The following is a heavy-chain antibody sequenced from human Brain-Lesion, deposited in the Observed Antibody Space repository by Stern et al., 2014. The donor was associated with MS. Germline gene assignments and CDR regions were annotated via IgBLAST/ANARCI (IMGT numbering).Heavy chain of an antibody. V-gene: IGHV3-74*02. D-gene: IGHD3-10*01. CDR2: INRDGSTP. CDR3: TILSGPYDH. CDR1: GFTFSNSW. J-gene: IGHJ4*02. Sequence: VQLVESGGGLVQPGGSLRLSCAASGFTFSNSWMHWVRQAPGQGLVWVSRINRDGSTPTYADSLKGRFTISRDNAKNTLYLQMSSLRAEDTAVYYCTILSGPYDHWGQGTLVTVSS.